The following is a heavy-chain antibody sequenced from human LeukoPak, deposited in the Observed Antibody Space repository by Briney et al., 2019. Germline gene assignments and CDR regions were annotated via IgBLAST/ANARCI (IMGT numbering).Heavy chain of an antibody. CDR1: GYTFTSYA. CDR2: INTNTGNP. D-gene: IGHD3-22*01. CDR3: ARFDSSGYSNWFDP. Sequence: ASVKVSCKASGYTFTSYAMNWERQAPGQGLEWMGWINTNTGNPTYAQGFTGRFVFSLDTSVSTAYLQISSLKAEDTAVYYCARFDSSGYSNWFDPWGQGTLVTVSS. V-gene: IGHV7-4-1*02. J-gene: IGHJ5*02.